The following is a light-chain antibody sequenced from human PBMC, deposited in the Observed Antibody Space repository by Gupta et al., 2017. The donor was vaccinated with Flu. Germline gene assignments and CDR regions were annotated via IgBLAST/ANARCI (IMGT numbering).Light chain of an antibody. CDR2: GGS. V-gene: IGKV2-28*01. Sequence: DIVMTQSPLSLPVTPGEPASISCRSSQRLRHSNGYNYLDWYLQQPGQSPQLLIYGGSKRACGVGDRFSGSGPGTDFTLKISRVEAEDVGVYYCMQALQTRCTFGQGTKLEIK. J-gene: IGKJ2*02. CDR1: QRLRHSNGYNY. CDR3: MQALQTRCT.